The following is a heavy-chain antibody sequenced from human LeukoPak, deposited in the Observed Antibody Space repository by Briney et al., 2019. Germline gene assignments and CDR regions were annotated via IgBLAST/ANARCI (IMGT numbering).Heavy chain of an antibody. CDR2: IYYSGST. V-gene: IGHV4-59*12. Sequence: SETLSLTCTVSGGSISSYYWSWIRQPPGKGLEWIGYIYYSGSTNYNPSLKSRVTISVDTSKNQFSLKLSSVTAADTAVYYCARGRLLYYFDYWGQGTLVTVSS. D-gene: IGHD3-10*01. J-gene: IGHJ4*02. CDR3: ARGRLLYYFDY. CDR1: GGSISSYY.